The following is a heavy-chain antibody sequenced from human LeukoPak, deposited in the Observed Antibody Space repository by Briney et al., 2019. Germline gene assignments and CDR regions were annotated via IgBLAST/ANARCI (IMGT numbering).Heavy chain of an antibody. CDR2: INSDGINT. J-gene: IGHJ5*02. D-gene: IGHD3-22*01. V-gene: IGHV3-74*01. Sequence: GGSLRLSCAASGFTLSNYWMHWVRQAPGKGLVWVSRINSDGINTSYADSVKGRFTISRDNAKNTLNLQMNSLRAEDTAVYYCARDLGQYYDTSDNWFDPWGQGTLVTVSS. CDR1: GFTLSNYW. CDR3: ARDLGQYYDTSDNWFDP.